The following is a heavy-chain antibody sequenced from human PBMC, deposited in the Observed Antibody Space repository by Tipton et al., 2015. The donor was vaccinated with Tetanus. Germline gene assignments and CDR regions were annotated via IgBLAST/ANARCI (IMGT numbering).Heavy chain of an antibody. Sequence: TLSLTCTVSGDSISSGDFYWSWIRQHPGKGLEWIGYIYFTGTTYYNPSLESRLTISIDTSKNQVSLELTSVTAAATAVYYCARDSYYSSRWSFADYWGQGTLVTVSS. CDR3: ARDSYYSSRWSFADY. D-gene: IGHD3-22*01. V-gene: IGHV4-31*03. CDR2: IYFTGTT. J-gene: IGHJ4*02. CDR1: GDSISSGDFY.